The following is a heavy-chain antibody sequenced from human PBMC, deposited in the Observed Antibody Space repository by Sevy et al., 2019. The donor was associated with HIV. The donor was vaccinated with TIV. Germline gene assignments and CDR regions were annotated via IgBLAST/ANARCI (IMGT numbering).Heavy chain of an antibody. Sequence: GGSLRLSCAASGFSFSSYGMHWVRQAPGKGLEWVALIWFDGSNSYYADSVKGRFTISRDTSKNTVYLQMTSLRAEDTAAYYCARGTYYYDSGFFYPFDYWGQGTLVTVSS. CDR3: ARGTYYYDSGFFYPFDY. CDR2: IWFDGSNS. D-gene: IGHD3-10*01. J-gene: IGHJ4*02. V-gene: IGHV3-33*01. CDR1: GFSFSSYG.